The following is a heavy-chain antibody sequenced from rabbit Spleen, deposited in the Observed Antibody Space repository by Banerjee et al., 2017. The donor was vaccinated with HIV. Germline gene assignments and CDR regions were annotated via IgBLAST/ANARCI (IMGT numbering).Heavy chain of an antibody. Sequence: QEQLEESGGGLVQPEGSLTLTCTASGFSFSSSYYMCWVRQAPGKGLEWIACIYAGSSGSTYYQSWAKGRFPISKTSSTTVTLQITSLTDADPATYFCARDTNSSFSSYGMDLWGQGTLVTV. CDR2: IYAGSSGST. D-gene: IGHD1-1*01. J-gene: IGHJ3*01. CDR1: GFSFSSSYY. CDR3: ARDTNSSFSSYGMDL. V-gene: IGHV1S45*01.